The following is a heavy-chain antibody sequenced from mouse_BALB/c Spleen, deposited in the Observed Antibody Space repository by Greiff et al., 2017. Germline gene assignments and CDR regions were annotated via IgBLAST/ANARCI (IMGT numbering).Heavy chain of an antibody. V-gene: IGHV5-4*02. D-gene: IGHD2-4*01. CDR3: ARAGDYVPFAY. CDR1: GFTFSDYY. J-gene: IGHJ3*01. CDR2: ISDGGSYT. Sequence: EVQGVESGGGLVKPGGSLKLSCAASGFTFSDYYMYWVRQTPEKRLEWVATISDGGSYTYYPDSVKGRFTISRDNAKNNLYLQMSSLKSEDTAMYYCARAGDYVPFAYWGQGTLVTVSA.